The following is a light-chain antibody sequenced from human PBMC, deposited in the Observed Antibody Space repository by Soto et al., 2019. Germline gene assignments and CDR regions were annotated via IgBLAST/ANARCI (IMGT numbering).Light chain of an antibody. CDR2: DVS. J-gene: IGLJ1*01. V-gene: IGLV2-14*03. Sequence: QSVLTQPASVSGSPGQSITISCTGTTSDVGRYNYVSWYQHHPGKAPKLIIYDVSNRPSVVSNRFSGSKSGNTASLTISGLQAEDEADYSCNSYTGSSTYGFGTGTKLTVL. CDR1: TSDVGRYNY. CDR3: NSYTGSSTYG.